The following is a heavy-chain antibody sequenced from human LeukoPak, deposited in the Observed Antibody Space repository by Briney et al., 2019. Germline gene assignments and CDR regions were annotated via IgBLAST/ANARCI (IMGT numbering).Heavy chain of an antibody. D-gene: IGHD3-9*01. Sequence: SETLSLTCTVSGDSISGKYWSWIRRPAGRGLEWLGRISSTGTTDYSPSLKGRATMSLDTSKNQFSLSLTSVTAADTAVYYCARLDILVPRAVEWFGPWGQGTLVIVSS. V-gene: IGHV4-4*07. J-gene: IGHJ5*02. CDR1: GDSISGKY. CDR2: ISSTGTT. CDR3: ARLDILVPRAVEWFGP.